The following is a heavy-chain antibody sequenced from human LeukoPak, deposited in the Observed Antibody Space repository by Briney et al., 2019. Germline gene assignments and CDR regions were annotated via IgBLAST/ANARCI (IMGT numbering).Heavy chain of an antibody. Sequence: SETPSLSCTVSGGSISSYYWSWIRQPAGKGLEWVGRSYTSGSTSYNPSLKSRVTMSVDTSKNQFSLKLSSVTAADTAVYYCARGPNRITMMIGDAFDIWGQGTMVTVSS. V-gene: IGHV4-4*07. J-gene: IGHJ3*02. CDR3: ARGPNRITMMIGDAFDI. D-gene: IGHD3-22*01. CDR2: SYTSGST. CDR1: GGSISSYY.